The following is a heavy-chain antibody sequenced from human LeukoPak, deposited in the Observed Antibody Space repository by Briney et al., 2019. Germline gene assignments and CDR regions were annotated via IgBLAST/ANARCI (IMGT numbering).Heavy chain of an antibody. CDR1: GFTFSSYA. D-gene: IGHD3-22*01. J-gene: IGHJ4*02. CDR3: ASINYYDSSGYYEMGDYFDY. V-gene: IGHV3-23*01. Sequence: GGSLRLSCAASGFTFSSYAMSWVRQAPGKGLEWVSAISGSGGSTYYADSVKGRFTISRDNSKNTLYLQMNSLRAEDTAVYYCASINYYDSSGYYEMGDYFDYWGQGTLVTVSS. CDR2: ISGSGGST.